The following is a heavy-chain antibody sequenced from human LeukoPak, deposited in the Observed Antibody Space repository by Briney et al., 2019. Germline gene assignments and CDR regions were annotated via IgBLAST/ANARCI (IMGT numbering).Heavy chain of an antibody. CDR1: GGSFSGYY. Sequence: AETLSLTCAVYGGSFSGYYWSWIRQPPGKGLEWIGEINHSGSTNYNPSLKSRVTISVDTSKNQFSLKLSSVTAADTAVYYYVAVPRVYYYGMDVWGQGTTVTVSS. J-gene: IGHJ6*02. CDR3: VAVPRVYYYGMDV. CDR2: INHSGST. D-gene: IGHD2-2*01. V-gene: IGHV4-34*01.